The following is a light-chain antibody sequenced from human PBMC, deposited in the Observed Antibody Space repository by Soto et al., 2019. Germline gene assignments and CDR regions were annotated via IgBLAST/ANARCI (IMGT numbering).Light chain of an antibody. CDR3: CSYAGSSTFEVIV. V-gene: IGLV2-23*02. CDR1: SSDVGSYNL. Sequence: QSALTQPASVSGSPGQSITISCTGTSSDVGSYNLVSWYQQHPGKAPKLMIYEVSKRPSGVSNRFSGSKSGNTASLTIFGLQAEDEADYYCCSYAGSSTFEVIVFGTGTKVTVL. CDR2: EVS. J-gene: IGLJ1*01.